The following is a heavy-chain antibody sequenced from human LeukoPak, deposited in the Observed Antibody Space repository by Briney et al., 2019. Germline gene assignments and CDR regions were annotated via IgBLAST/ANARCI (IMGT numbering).Heavy chain of an antibody. V-gene: IGHV4-59*01. CDR1: GGSISSYY. CDR3: ARGSGSTEYYFDY. Sequence: SETLSLTCTVSGGSISSYYWSWIRQPPGKGLEWIGYIYYSGSANHNPSLKSRVTISVDTSKNQFSLKLSSVTAADTAVYYCARGSGSTEYYFDYWGQGTLVTVSS. J-gene: IGHJ4*02. CDR2: IYYSGSA. D-gene: IGHD1-26*01.